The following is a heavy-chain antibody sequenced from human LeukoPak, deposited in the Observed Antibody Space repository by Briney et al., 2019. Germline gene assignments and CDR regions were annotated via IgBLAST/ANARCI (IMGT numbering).Heavy chain of an antibody. CDR3: ARGRTDSGSYYFDY. Sequence: GGSLRLSCAASGFTFSSYAMHWVRQAPGKGLEWVAVISYDGSNKYYADSVKGRFTISRDNSKNTLYLQMNSLRAEDTAVYYCARGRTDSGSYYFDYWGQGTLVTVSS. D-gene: IGHD1-26*01. V-gene: IGHV3-30-3*01. CDR2: ISYDGSNK. J-gene: IGHJ4*02. CDR1: GFTFSSYA.